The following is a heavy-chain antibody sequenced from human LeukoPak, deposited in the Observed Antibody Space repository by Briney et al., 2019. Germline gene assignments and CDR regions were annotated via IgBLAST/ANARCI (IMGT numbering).Heavy chain of an antibody. J-gene: IGHJ4*02. Sequence: ETLSLTCTVSGGSISNYYWSWIRQPPGKGLEWVSRINSDGSSTSYADSVKGRFTISRDNAKNTLYLQMNSLRAEDTAVYYCASHREPSGSYYYFDYWGQGTLVTVSS. V-gene: IGHV3-74*01. CDR1: GGSISNYY. CDR2: INSDGSST. D-gene: IGHD1-26*01. CDR3: ASHREPSGSYYYFDY.